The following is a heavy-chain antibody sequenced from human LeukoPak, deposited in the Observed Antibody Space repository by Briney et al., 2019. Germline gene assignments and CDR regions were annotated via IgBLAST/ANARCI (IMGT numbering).Heavy chain of an antibody. CDR3: ARGLGYCSSTSCYPAYNWFDP. D-gene: IGHD2-2*01. J-gene: IGHJ5*02. CDR1: GGSISSGGYY. CDR2: IYYSGST. V-gene: IGHV4-31*03. Sequence: SQTLSLTCTVSGGSISSGGYYWRWLRQHPGKGLEWLGYIYYSGSTYYNPSLKSRVTISVDTSKNQFSLKLSSVTAADTAVYYCARGLGYCSSTSCYPAYNWFDPWGQGTLVTVSS.